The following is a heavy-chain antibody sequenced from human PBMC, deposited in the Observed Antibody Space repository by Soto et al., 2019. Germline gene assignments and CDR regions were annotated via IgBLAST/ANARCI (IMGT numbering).Heavy chain of an antibody. CDR3: ASMYYDFWSGSAYYMDV. V-gene: IGHV4-59*01. CDR1: GGSISSYY. D-gene: IGHD3-3*01. J-gene: IGHJ6*03. CDR2: IYYSGST. Sequence: SEPLCLTCTVAGGSISSYYWSWIRQPPGKGLEWIGYIYYSGSTNYNPSLKSRVTISVDTSKNQFPLKLSSVTAADTAVYYCASMYYDFWSGSAYYMDVWGKGTTVTVSS.